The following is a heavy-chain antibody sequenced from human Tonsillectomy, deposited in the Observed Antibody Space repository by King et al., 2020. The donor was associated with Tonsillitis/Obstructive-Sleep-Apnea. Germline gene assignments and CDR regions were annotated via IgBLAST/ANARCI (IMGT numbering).Heavy chain of an antibody. D-gene: IGHD5-18*01. CDR3: ARERAQLRWFDS. CDR2: MYHSGST. Sequence: VQLQESGPGLVKPSGTLSLTCAVSGGSISSSNWWTWVHQPPGKGLEWIGEMYHSGSTNYNPSLKSRVTMSVDKSKNQFSLKLSSVTAADTAVYYCARERAQLRWFDSWGQGTLVTVSS. J-gene: IGHJ5*01. CDR1: GGSISSSNW. V-gene: IGHV4-4*02.